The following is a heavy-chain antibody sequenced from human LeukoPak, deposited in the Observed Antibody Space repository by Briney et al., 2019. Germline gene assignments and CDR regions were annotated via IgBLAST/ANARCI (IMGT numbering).Heavy chain of an antibody. CDR3: ARAQWEQTYYFDY. CDR2: IKQDGSEK. CDR1: GFTFSSYW. D-gene: IGHD1-26*01. J-gene: IGHJ4*02. Sequence: GGSLRLSCAASGFTFSSYWMSWVRQAPGKGLEWVANIKQDGSEKYYVDSVKGRFTISRDNAKNSLYLQMNSLRAEDTAVYYCARAQWEQTYYFDYWGQGTLATVSS. V-gene: IGHV3-7*01.